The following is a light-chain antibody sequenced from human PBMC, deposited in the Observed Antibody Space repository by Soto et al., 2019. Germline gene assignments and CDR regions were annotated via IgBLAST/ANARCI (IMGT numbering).Light chain of an antibody. J-gene: IGLJ2*01. CDR3: LLSYNDARYVL. Sequence: QAVVTQEPSLTVSPGGTVTLTCGSSTGTVTSGHYPYWFQQKPGQAPRTLIYDTNNKPSWTPDRFSGSLLGDKAALTLSGAQPEDEADYYCLLSYNDARYVLFGGGTKLTVL. CDR1: TGTVTSGHY. V-gene: IGLV7-46*01. CDR2: DTN.